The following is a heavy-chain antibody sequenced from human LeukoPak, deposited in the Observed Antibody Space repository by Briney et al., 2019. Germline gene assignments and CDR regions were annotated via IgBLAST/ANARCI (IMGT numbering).Heavy chain of an antibody. CDR3: ARGLLDFYYYYYMDV. J-gene: IGHJ6*03. CDR2: IYHGGST. CDR1: GYSISSGYY. D-gene: IGHD2-15*01. Sequence: SETLSLTCTVSGYSISSGYYWGWIRQPPGKGLEWIGSIYHGGSTYYNPSLKSRVTISVDTSKNQFSLKLSSVTAADTAVYYCARGLLDFYYYYYMDVWGKGTTVTVSS. V-gene: IGHV4-38-2*02.